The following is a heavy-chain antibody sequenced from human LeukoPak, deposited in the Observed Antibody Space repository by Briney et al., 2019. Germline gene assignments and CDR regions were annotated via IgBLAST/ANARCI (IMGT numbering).Heavy chain of an antibody. CDR2: INPNSGGT. Sequence: ASVKVSCKASGGTFSSYAISWVRQAPGQGLEWMGRINPNSGGTNYAQKFQGRVTMTRDTSINTAYMELSRLRSDDTAVYYCARVFRVPYDAFDIWGQGTMVTVSS. J-gene: IGHJ3*02. V-gene: IGHV1-2*06. CDR1: GGTFSSYA. CDR3: ARVFRVPYDAFDI. D-gene: IGHD3-10*01.